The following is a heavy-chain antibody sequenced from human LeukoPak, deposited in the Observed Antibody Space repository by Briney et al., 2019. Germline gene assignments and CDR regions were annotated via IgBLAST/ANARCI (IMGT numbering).Heavy chain of an antibody. D-gene: IGHD1-1*01. J-gene: IGHJ3*02. Sequence: GGSLRLSCAASGFTFSNYGMSWVRQAPGKGLEWVSAISGSGVTTYYADSVKGRFTISRDNAKNTLYLQMNSLRAEDTAVYYCARGRRLEPDDAFDIWGQGTMVTVSS. V-gene: IGHV3-23*01. CDR3: ARGRRLEPDDAFDI. CDR2: ISGSGVTT. CDR1: GFTFSNYG.